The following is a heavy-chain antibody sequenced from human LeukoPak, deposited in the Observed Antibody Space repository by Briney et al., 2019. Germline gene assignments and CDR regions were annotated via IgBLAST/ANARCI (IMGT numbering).Heavy chain of an antibody. D-gene: IGHD2-8*01. Sequence: SVKVSCKASGGTFSSYAISWVRQAPGQWLEWMGGSIPIFGTANYAQKFQGRVTITADESTSTAYMQLGSLRSDDTAVYYCARDVYCTNGVCNWFDPWGQGTLVTVSS. CDR2: SIPIFGTA. V-gene: IGHV1-69*01. CDR3: ARDVYCTNGVCNWFDP. CDR1: GGTFSSYA. J-gene: IGHJ5*02.